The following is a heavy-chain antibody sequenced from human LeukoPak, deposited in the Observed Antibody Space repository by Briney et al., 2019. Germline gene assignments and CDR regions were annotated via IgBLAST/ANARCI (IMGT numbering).Heavy chain of an antibody. CDR1: GGSFSGYY. D-gene: IGHD3-10*01. CDR2: INHSGST. Sequence: SETLSLTCAVYGGSFSGYYWSWIRQPPGKGLEWIGEINHSGSTNYNPSLKSRVTISVDTSKNQFSLRLSSVTAADTAVFYCARDGSHYYFDYWGQGTLVTVSS. J-gene: IGHJ4*02. V-gene: IGHV4-34*01. CDR3: ARDGSHYYFDY.